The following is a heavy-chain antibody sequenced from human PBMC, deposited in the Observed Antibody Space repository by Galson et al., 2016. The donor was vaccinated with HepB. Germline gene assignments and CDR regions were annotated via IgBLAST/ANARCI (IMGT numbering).Heavy chain of an antibody. Sequence: VKVSCKASGDTFSTYAIAWVRQAPGQGLEWMGRIIPTFGIAIYTQNFEGRVTVTADKSTSTAYMELTSLRPEDTAVYYCAREYRGYRGDAFDIWGQGTTVSVSS. V-gene: IGHV1-69*10. CDR2: IIPTFGIA. D-gene: IGHD3-22*01. CDR1: GDTFSTYA. CDR3: AREYRGYRGDAFDI. J-gene: IGHJ3*02.